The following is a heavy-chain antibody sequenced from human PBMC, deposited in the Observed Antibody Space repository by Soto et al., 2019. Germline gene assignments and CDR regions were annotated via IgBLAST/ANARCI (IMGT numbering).Heavy chain of an antibody. CDR3: TTDPCTRSSCYFEF. J-gene: IGHJ4*02. D-gene: IGHD2-2*01. V-gene: IGHV3-23*01. CDR1: GFTFSSHA. CDR2: ISGSDAGT. Sequence: ESGGGLVQPGGSLRLSCEASGFTFSSHAMSWVRQAPGKGLEWVSAISGSDAGTFDADSVRGRFTISRDNSKNTLYLHMTSLRVEDTAIYYCTTDPCTRSSCYFEFWGQGSLVTVSS.